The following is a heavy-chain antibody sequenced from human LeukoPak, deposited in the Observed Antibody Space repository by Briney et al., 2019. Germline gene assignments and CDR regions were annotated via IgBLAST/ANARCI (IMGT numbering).Heavy chain of an antibody. J-gene: IGHJ4*02. CDR3: AAEGYYDSSGYTPFDH. V-gene: IGHV3-33*01. Sequence: QAGGSLRLSCAASGFTFSSYGMHWVRQAPGKGLEWVAVIWYDGSNKYYADSVKGRFTISRDNSKNTLYLQMNSLRAEDTAVYYCAAEGYYDSSGYTPFDHWGQGTLVTVSS. D-gene: IGHD3-22*01. CDR2: IWYDGSNK. CDR1: GFTFSSYG.